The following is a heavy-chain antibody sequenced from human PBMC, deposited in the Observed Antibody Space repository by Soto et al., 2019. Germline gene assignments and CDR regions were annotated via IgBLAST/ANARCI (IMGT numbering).Heavy chain of an antibody. CDR2: ISSSAGNT. CDR1: GFTFSTNV. J-gene: IGHJ4*02. Sequence: VGSLRLSCAASGFTFSTNVMNWVRQAPGKGLEWVSSISSSAGNTYYADSAKGRLTISRDNSKNTLYLQMNSLRAEDTAVYYCARGLPIDYWGQGTLVTVSS. V-gene: IGHV3-23*01. CDR3: ARGLPIDY.